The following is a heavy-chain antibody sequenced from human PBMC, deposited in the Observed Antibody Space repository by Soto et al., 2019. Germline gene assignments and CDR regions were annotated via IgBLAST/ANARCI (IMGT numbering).Heavy chain of an antibody. D-gene: IGHD4-4*01. CDR3: ARRDYSNRELDY. CDR1: GGSISSSSYY. V-gene: IGHV4-39*01. Sequence: SETLSLTCTVSGGSISSSSYYWGWIRQPPGKGLGWTGSIYYSGSTYYNPSLKSRVTISVDTSKNQFSLKLSSVTAADTAVYYCARRDYSNRELDYWGQGTLVTVSS. CDR2: IYYSGST. J-gene: IGHJ4*02.